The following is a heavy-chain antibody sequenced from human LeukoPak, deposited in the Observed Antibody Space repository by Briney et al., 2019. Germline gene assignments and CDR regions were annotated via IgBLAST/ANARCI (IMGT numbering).Heavy chain of an antibody. V-gene: IGHV3-30*03. J-gene: IGHJ4*02. CDR1: GFTFSNYG. CDR2: ISYDGSNK. CDR3: ARDQVYARITMVRGLFDY. Sequence: GGSLRLSCAASGFTFSNYGMHWVRQAPGKGLEGVAVISYDGSNKYYADSVKGRFTISRDNSKNTLYPQMNSLRAEDTAVYYCARDQVYARITMVRGLFDYWGQGTLVTVSS. D-gene: IGHD3-10*01.